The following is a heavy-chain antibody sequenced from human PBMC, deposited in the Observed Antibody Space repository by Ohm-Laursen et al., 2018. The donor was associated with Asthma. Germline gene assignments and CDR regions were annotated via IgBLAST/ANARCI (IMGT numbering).Heavy chain of an antibody. CDR1: GFTFSSYT. Sequence: SLRLSCTASGFTFSSYTMSWVRQAPGKGLEWLSIVSGLDSGAHTYYADSVKGRFTISRDNSKNTLYLQMNSLRAEDTAVYYCAKDLSQTQSWYFYYGMDVWGQGTTVTVSS. V-gene: IGHV3-23*01. CDR2: VSGLDSGAHT. CDR3: AKDLSQTQSWYFYYGMDV. J-gene: IGHJ6*02.